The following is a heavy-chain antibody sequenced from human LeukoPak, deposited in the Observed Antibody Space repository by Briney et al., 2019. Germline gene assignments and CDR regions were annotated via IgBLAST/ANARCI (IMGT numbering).Heavy chain of an antibody. CDR2: ISGSDGRT. J-gene: IGHJ4*02. D-gene: IGHD5-18*01. V-gene: IGHV3-23*01. Sequence: GGSLRLSCAASGFTLSSYAMSWVRRTPGQGLEWVSAISGSDGRTYYADSVKGRFTISRDNSKNTLYLQMNSLRADDTAVFYCAKDRDTYGYVTSFDYWGQGTLVTVSS. CDR1: GFTLSSYA. CDR3: AKDRDTYGYVTSFDY.